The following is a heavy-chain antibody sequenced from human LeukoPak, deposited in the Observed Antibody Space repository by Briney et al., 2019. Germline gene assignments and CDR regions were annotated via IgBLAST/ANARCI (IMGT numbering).Heavy chain of an antibody. CDR1: GFTFSSYG. Sequence: PGGSLRLSCAASGFTFSSYGMHWVRQAPGKGLEWVAVISYDGSNKYYADSVKGRFTISRDNSKNTLYLQMNSLRAEDTAVYYCAKEQPPNWNDVRYAFDIWGQGTMVTVSS. CDR3: AKEQPPNWNDVRYAFDI. J-gene: IGHJ3*02. V-gene: IGHV3-30*18. D-gene: IGHD1-1*01. CDR2: ISYDGSNK.